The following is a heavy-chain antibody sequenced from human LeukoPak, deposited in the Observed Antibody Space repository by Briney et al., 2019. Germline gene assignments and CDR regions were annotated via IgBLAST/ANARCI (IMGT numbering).Heavy chain of an antibody. J-gene: IGHJ4*02. D-gene: IGHD1-1*01. V-gene: IGHV3-48*03. CDR1: GFTFSSYE. Sequence: GGSLRLSCAASGFTFSSYEMNWVRQAPGKGLEWVSYISSSASTIYYADSVKGRFTISRDNTKNSLYLQMNSLRAEDTALYYCASQLVARGNDCWGQGTLVTVSS. CDR3: ASQLVARGNDC. CDR2: ISSSASTI.